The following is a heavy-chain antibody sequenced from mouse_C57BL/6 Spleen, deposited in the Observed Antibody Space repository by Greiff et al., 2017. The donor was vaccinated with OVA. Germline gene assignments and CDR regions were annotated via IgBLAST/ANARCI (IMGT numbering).Heavy chain of an antibody. CDR2: IDPNSGGT. Sequence: QVQLQPPGAELVKPGASVKLSCKASGYTFTSYWLHWVKQRPGRGLEWIGRIDPNSGGTKSNEKFKSKATLTLDHHSSPVYMQLSSLTSEDSAVDYCAREDYENCDMDDWGQGTSVTVSS. CDR3: AREDYENCDMDD. V-gene: IGHV1-72*01. CDR1: GYTFTSYW. J-gene: IGHJ4*01. D-gene: IGHD1-1*01.